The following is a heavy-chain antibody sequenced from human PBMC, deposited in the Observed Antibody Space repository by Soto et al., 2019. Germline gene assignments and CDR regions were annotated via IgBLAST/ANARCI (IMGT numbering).Heavy chain of an antibody. CDR1: GFTFSSYG. Sequence: SLRLSCAASGFTFSSYGMHWVRQAPGKGLEWVAVIWYDGSNKYYADSVKGRFTISRDNSKNTLYLQMNSLRAEDTAVYYCAREVTTVTIDAFDIWGQGTMVTVSS. CDR3: AREVTTVTIDAFDI. D-gene: IGHD4-17*01. V-gene: IGHV3-33*01. J-gene: IGHJ3*02. CDR2: IWYDGSNK.